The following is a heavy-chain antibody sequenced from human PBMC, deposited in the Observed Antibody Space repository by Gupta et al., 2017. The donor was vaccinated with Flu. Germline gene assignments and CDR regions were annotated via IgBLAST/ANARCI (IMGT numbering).Heavy chain of an antibody. CDR3: ARDSDFDFWSGSGLDV. CDR2: IKQDGSEK. D-gene: IGHD3-3*01. J-gene: IGHJ6*03. Sequence: PGKGLEWVANIKQDGSEKYYVDSVRGRFTISRDNAKNSLYLQMNGLRADDTAVYYCARDSDFDFWSGSGLDVWGKGTTVTV. V-gene: IGHV3-7*01.